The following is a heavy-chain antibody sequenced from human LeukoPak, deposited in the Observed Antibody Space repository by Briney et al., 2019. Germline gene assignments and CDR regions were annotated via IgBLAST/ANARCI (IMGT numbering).Heavy chain of an antibody. CDR2: IIPIFGTA. Sequence: SVKVSCKASGGTFISYATSWVRQAPGQGLEWIGGIIPIFGTANYAQKFQGRVTITADESTSTAYMELSSLRSEDTAVYYCAGGLSFSPYNWNDGSFDYWGQGTLVTVSS. J-gene: IGHJ4*02. CDR1: GGTFISYA. V-gene: IGHV1-69*01. CDR3: AGGLSFSPYNWNDGSFDY. D-gene: IGHD1-1*01.